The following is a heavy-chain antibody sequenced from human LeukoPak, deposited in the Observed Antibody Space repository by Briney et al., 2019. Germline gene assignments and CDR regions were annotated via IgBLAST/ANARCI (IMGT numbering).Heavy chain of an antibody. J-gene: IGHJ4*02. V-gene: IGHV3-30*02. Sequence: GGSLRLSCAASGFTFSRYAMYWVRQAPGKGLEWVAFIRYDGSNKYYADSVKGRFTISRDNSKNTLYLQMSSLRAEDTAVYYCAKDAMNYYSLDYWGQGTLVTVSS. CDR3: AKDAMNYYSLDY. D-gene: IGHD3-22*01. CDR1: GFTFSRYA. CDR2: IRYDGSNK.